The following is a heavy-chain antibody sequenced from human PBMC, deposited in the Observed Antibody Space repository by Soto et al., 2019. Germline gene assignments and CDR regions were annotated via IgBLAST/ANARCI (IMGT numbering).Heavy chain of an antibody. CDR3: ARGSEGGVIST. CDR1: GYTFTGYY. V-gene: IGHV1-2*04. D-gene: IGHD3-16*02. CDR2: INPNRGGT. Sequence: QVQLVQSGAEVKKPGASVKVSCKASGYTFTGYYMHWVRQAPGQGLEWMGWINPNRGGTNYAQKFQGWVTMTRDTSISTAYMELSRLRSDDTAVYYCARGSEGGVISTWGQGTLVTVSS. J-gene: IGHJ4*02.